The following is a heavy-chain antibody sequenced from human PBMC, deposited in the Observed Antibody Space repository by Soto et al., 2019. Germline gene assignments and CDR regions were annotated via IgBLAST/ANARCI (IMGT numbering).Heavy chain of an antibody. CDR1: GFTFSSYG. Sequence: QVQLVESGGGVVQPGRSLRLSCAASGFTFSSYGMHWVRQAPGKGLEWVAVISYDGSNKYYADSVKGRFTISRDNSKNTLYLQMNSLRAEDTAVYYCAKDMYYYDSSGYYFDYWGQGTLVTVSS. D-gene: IGHD3-22*01. CDR2: ISYDGSNK. V-gene: IGHV3-30*18. J-gene: IGHJ4*02. CDR3: AKDMYYYDSSGYYFDY.